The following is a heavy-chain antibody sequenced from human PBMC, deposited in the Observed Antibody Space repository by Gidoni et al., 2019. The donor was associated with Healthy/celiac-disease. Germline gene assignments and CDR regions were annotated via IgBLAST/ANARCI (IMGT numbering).Heavy chain of an antibody. CDR2: IYYSGST. CDR1: GGSIRSGDYY. J-gene: IGHJ4*02. Sequence: QVQLQESGPGLVKPSQTLSLTCTVSGGSIRSGDYYWSWIRQPPGKGLEWIGYIYYSGSTYYNPSLKSRVTISGDTSKNQFSLKLSSVTAADTAVYYCAREQGPMGSGSFDYWGQGTLVTVSS. CDR3: AREQGPMGSGSFDY. V-gene: IGHV4-30-4*01. D-gene: IGHD3-10*01.